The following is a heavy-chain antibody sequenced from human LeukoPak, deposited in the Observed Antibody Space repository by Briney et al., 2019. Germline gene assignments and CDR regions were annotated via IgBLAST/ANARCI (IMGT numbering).Heavy chain of an antibody. V-gene: IGHV4-61*02. CDR1: GGSISSGSYY. CDR2: IYTSGST. Sequence: PSETLSLTCTVSGGSISSGSYYWSWIRQPAGKGLEWIGRIYTSGSTNYNPSLKSRVTISVDTSKNQFSLKLSSVTAADTAVYYCARTGVEGWGLRYCSGGSCYPADGYYYYMDVWGKGTTVTISS. J-gene: IGHJ6*03. D-gene: IGHD2-15*01. CDR3: ARTGVEGWGLRYCSGGSCYPADGYYYYMDV.